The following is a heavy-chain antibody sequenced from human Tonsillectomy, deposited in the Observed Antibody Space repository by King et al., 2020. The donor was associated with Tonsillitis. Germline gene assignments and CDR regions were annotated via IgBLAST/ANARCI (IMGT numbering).Heavy chain of an antibody. D-gene: IGHD2-15*01. CDR3: ARGDGEGYCSGGSCYNYYYYYMDV. V-gene: IGHV4-39*01. CDR1: GGSISSSSYY. CDR2: IYYSGST. Sequence: QLQESGPGLVKPSETLSLTCTVAGGSISSSSYYWGWIRQPPGKGLEGIGGIYYSGSTYYNPSLKSLVTITADTSKNQFSLKLSSVTAADTAVDYCARGDGEGYCSGGSCYNYYYYYMDVWGKGTTVTVSS. J-gene: IGHJ6*03.